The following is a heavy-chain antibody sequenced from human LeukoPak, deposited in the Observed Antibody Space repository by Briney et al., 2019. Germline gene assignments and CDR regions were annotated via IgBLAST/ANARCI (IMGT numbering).Heavy chain of an antibody. V-gene: IGHV3-53*01. CDR1: GFTVSYNY. J-gene: IGHJ4*02. Sequence: SGGSLRLSCAASGFTVSYNYMSWVRQAPGKGLEWVSSIYSGGGSTYYADSVKGRFTISRDDSKNTLFLQMNSLRAEGAAVYYCTRSPYDTSDLYYKVAYFDYWGQGTLVTVSS. D-gene: IGHD3-10*01. CDR3: TRSPYDTSDLYYKVAYFDY. CDR2: IYSGGGST.